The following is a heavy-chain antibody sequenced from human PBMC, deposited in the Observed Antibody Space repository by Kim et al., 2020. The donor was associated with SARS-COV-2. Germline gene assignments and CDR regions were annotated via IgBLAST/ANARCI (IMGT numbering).Heavy chain of an antibody. V-gene: IGHV4-34*01. CDR2: INHSGST. CDR1: GGSFSGYY. D-gene: IGHD3-10*01. J-gene: IGHJ4*02. CDR3: ARDYYGSGINGALYY. Sequence: SETLSLTCAVYGGSFSGYYWSWIRQPPGKGLEWIGEINHSGSTNYNPSLKSRVTISVDTSKNQFSLKLSSVTAADTAVYYCARDYYGSGINGALYYWGQGTLVTVSS.